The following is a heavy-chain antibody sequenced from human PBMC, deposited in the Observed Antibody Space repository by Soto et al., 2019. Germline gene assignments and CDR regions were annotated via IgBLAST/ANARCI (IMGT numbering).Heavy chain of an antibody. Sequence: ETLSLTCTVSGGSISSYYWSWIRQPPGKGLEWIGYIYYSGSTNYNPSLKSRVTISVDTSKNQFSLKLSSVTAADTAVYYCARSHGYCSGGSCYWFDPWGQGTLVTVPS. J-gene: IGHJ5*02. D-gene: IGHD2-15*01. CDR1: GGSISSYY. V-gene: IGHV4-59*01. CDR2: IYYSGST. CDR3: ARSHGYCSGGSCYWFDP.